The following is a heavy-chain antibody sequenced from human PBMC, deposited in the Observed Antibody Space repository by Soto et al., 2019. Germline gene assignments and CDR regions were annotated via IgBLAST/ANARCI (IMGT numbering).Heavy chain of an antibody. CDR1: GYSFTSYW. CDR2: IYPGDSDT. Sequence: PGESLKISCKCSGYSFTSYWIVLVRQMPGKGLEWMGIIYPGDSDTRYSPSFQGQVTISADKSISTAYLQWSSLKASDTAMYYCARAFTVTSYYYYGMDVWGQGTTVTVSS. J-gene: IGHJ6*02. CDR3: ARAFTVTSYYYYGMDV. V-gene: IGHV5-51*01. D-gene: IGHD4-17*01.